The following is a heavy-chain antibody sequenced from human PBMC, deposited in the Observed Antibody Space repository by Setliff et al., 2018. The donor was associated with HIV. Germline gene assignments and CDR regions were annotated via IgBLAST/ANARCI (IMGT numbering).Heavy chain of an antibody. CDR3: ARGPPGSSIGWYVGY. Sequence: PSETLSLTCTVSGGSISSGSFYWSWIRQPAGKGLEWIGRIYASGNTNYNPSLKSRVTISVDTSKNQFSLRLSSVIAADTAVYYCARGPPGSSIGWYVGYWGQGTLVTVSS. D-gene: IGHD6-19*01. CDR2: IYASGNT. J-gene: IGHJ4*02. V-gene: IGHV4-61*02. CDR1: GGSISSGSFY.